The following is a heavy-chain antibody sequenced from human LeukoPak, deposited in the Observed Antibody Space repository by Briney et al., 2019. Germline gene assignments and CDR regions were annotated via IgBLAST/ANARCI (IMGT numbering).Heavy chain of an antibody. CDR1: GGSISSYY. Sequence: KPSETLSLTCTVSGGSISSYYWSWIRQPPGKGLEWIGYIYYSGSTNHNPSLKSRVTISVDTSKNQFSLKLSSVTAADTAVYYCASQSSYGDYGFDYWGQGTLVTVSS. CDR2: IYYSGST. J-gene: IGHJ4*02. D-gene: IGHD4-17*01. V-gene: IGHV4-59*08. CDR3: ASQSSYGDYGFDY.